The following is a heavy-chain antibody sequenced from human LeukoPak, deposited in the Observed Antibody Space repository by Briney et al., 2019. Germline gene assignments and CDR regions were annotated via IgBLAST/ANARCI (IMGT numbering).Heavy chain of an antibody. V-gene: IGHV3-23*01. CDR3: AKVVGGKGWVFDS. CDR2: ISTSGGST. CDR1: GLTFSNYA. J-gene: IGHJ4*02. Sequence: GGSLRLSCAASGLTFSNYAMSWVRQAPGKVLEWVSGISTSGGSTYYADSVKGRFTISRDISKNTLYLQMNSLRAEDTAVHYCAKVVGGKGWVFDSWGQGTLVTVSS. D-gene: IGHD1-26*01.